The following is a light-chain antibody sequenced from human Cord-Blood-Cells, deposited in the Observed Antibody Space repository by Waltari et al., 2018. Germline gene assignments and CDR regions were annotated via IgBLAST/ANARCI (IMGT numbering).Light chain of an antibody. Sequence: DIQMTQSPSSLPASVGDRVTITYRASQSISSYLNWYQQKPGKAPKLLIYAASSLQSGVPSRFSGSGSGTDFTLTISSLQPEDFATYYCQQSYSTPPLTFGGGTKVEIK. J-gene: IGKJ4*01. CDR3: QQSYSTPPLT. CDR1: QSISSY. CDR2: AAS. V-gene: IGKV1-39*01.